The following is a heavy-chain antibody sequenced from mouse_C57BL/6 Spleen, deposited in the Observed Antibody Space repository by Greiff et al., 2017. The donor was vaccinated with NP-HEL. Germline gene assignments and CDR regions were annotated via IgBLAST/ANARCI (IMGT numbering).Heavy chain of an antibody. CDR2: IDPSDSYT. CDR3: ARTGY. CDR1: GYTFTSYW. V-gene: IGHV1-69*01. Sequence: QVQLQQPGAELVRPGASVKLSCKASGYTFTSYWMHWVKQRPGQGLEWIGEIDPSDSYTNYNQKFKGKSTLTVDKSSSTAYMQLSSLTSEDSAVYYCARTGYWGHGTTLTVSS. J-gene: IGHJ2*01.